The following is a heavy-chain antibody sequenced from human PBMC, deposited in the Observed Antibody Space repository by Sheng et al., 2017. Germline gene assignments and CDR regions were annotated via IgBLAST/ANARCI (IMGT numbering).Heavy chain of an antibody. J-gene: IGHJ5*02. V-gene: IGHV4-39*07. Sequence: QLQLQESGPGLVKASETLSLTCTVSGGSISSSSYYWGWIRQPPGKGLEWIGNIYYSGSTYYNPSLKSRVTISLDTSKNQFSLKLSSVTAADTAVYYCARDHAVSGFWGVVPSAFDPWGQGTLVTVSS. CDR1: GGSISSSSYY. CDR2: IYYSGST. CDR3: ARDHAVSGFWGVVPSAFDP. D-gene: IGHD3-16*01.